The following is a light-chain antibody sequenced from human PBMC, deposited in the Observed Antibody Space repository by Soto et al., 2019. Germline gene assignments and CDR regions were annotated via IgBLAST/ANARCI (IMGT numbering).Light chain of an antibody. CDR1: NSDVGSFNH. V-gene: IGLV2-18*01. CDR3: SLYTSSITYV. J-gene: IGLJ1*01. Sequence: QSVLTQPPSVSGSLGQSVTISCTGTNSDVGSFNHISWYQQPPGTAPKLMIYEVTSRPSGVPDRFSGSKSGNTASLTISGLQAEDEADYYCSLYTSSITYVFGTGTKGTVL. CDR2: EVT.